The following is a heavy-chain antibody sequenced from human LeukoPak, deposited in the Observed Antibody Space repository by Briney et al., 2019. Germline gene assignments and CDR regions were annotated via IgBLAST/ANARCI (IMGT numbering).Heavy chain of an antibody. J-gene: IGHJ4*02. Sequence: GGSLRLSCAASGFTFSSYGMHWVRQAPGKGLEWVAVISYDGSNKYYADSVKGRFTISRDNSKNTLYLQMNSLRAEDTAVYYCARAFYYYGSGSPYYFDYWGQGTLVTVSS. V-gene: IGHV3-30*06. CDR2: ISYDGSNK. D-gene: IGHD3-10*01. CDR1: GFTFSSYG. CDR3: ARAFYYYGSGSPYYFDY.